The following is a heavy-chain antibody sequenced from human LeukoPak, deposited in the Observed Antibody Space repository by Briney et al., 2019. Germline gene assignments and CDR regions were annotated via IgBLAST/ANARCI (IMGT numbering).Heavy chain of an antibody. CDR1: GFTVSSNY. J-gene: IGHJ6*02. V-gene: IGHV3-66*01. CDR2: IYSDGST. D-gene: IGHD3-3*01. Sequence: GGSLRLSCAASGFTVSSNYMSWVRQAPGKGLEWVSVIYSDGSTYYADSVKGRFTISRDNSKNTLYLQMNSLRAEDTAVYYCARDYDFWSSDVWGQGTTVTVSS. CDR3: ARDYDFWSSDV.